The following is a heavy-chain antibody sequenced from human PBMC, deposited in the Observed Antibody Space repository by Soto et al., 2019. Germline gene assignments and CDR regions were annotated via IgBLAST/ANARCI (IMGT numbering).Heavy chain of an antibody. CDR2: LYNTGST. CDR1: GASLSRYY. D-gene: IGHD2-21*01. J-gene: IGHJ6*01. Sequence: SETLSLTCTVSGASLSRYYWSWIRQSPGKGLEWIGYLYNTGSTIYNPSLKSRVTISVDTSKNQFSLKMNSVTAADTAVYYCPRVGWGYCGVHRYPLEVWAQGTSETVSA. V-gene: IGHV4-59*01. CDR3: PRVGWGYCGVHRYPLEV.